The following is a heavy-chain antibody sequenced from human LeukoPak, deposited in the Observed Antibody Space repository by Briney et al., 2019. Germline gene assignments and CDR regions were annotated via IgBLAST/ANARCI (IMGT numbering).Heavy chain of an antibody. CDR1: GFTFSDYY. J-gene: IGHJ4*02. D-gene: IGHD5-18*01. CDR2: ISSSSSTI. V-gene: IGHV3-11*01. CDR3: ARGGDTAMAHFDY. Sequence: GGSLRLSCAASGFTFSDYYMSWIRQAPGKGLEWVSYISSSSSTIYYADSVKGQFTISRDNAKNSLYLQMNSLRAEDTAVYYCARGGDTAMAHFDYWGQGTLVTVSS.